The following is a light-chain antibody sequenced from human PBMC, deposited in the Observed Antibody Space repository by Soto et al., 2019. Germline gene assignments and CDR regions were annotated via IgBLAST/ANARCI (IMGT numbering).Light chain of an antibody. J-gene: IGKJ1*01. V-gene: IGKV3-20*01. CDR3: QQYNKSPVT. CDR2: GAS. CDR1: QSVSSNQ. Sequence: IVVTQSPHTLSLSPGERATRSCRASQSVSSNQVAWYPQKPGQAPRHLISGASIRAAGIPDRFSGSGSGTDFILTVSRMEPEDFAVYYGQQYNKSPVTFGQGTKVEIQ.